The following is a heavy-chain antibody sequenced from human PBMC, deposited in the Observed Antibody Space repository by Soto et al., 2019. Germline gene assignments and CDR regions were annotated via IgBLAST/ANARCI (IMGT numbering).Heavy chain of an antibody. CDR1: GGSISSYY. CDR2: IYYSGST. V-gene: IGHV4-59*01. Sequence: SETLSLTCTVSGGSISSYYWSWIRQPPGKGLEWIGYIYYSGSTNYNPSLKSRVTISVDTSKNQFSLKLSSVTAADTAVYYCGRGGAGIQLWFYYYMDVWGKGTTVTVSS. CDR3: GRGGAGIQLWFYYYMDV. D-gene: IGHD5-18*01. J-gene: IGHJ6*03.